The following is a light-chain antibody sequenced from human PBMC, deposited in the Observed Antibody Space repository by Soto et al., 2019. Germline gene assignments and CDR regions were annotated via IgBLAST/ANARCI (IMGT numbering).Light chain of an antibody. CDR3: QQYNNWPPWT. V-gene: IGKV1-17*01. Sequence: DIQMTQSPSSLSASVGDRVTITCRASQGIRNDLGWYQQKPGKAPKRLIYAASSLRSGVPSRFSGSGSGTEFTLTISSLQSEDFAVYYCQQYNNWPPWTFGQGTKVDIK. CDR2: AAS. J-gene: IGKJ1*01. CDR1: QGIRND.